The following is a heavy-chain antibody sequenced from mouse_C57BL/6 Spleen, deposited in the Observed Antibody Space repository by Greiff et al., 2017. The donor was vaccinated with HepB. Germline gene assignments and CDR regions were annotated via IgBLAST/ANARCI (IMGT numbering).Heavy chain of an antibody. CDR1: GFNIKDYY. V-gene: IGHV14-2*01. CDR3: ARESPYYGSSYEDFDY. CDR2: IDPEDGDT. J-gene: IGHJ2*01. D-gene: IGHD1-1*01. Sequence: EVHLVESGAELVKPGASVKLSCTASGFNIKDYYMHWVKQRTEQGLEWIGRIDPEDGDTKSAPKFQGKATITADTSSNTAYLQLSSLTSEDTAVYYYARESPYYGSSYEDFDYWGQGTTLTVSS.